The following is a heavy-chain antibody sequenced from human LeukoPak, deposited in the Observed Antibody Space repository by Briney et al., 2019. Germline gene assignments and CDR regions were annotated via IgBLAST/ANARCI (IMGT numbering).Heavy chain of an antibody. CDR1: EFSVGSNY. Sequence: PGGSLRLSCAASEFSVGSNYMTWVRQAPGKGLEWVSLIYSGGSTYYADSVKGRFTISRDNSKNTLYLQMNSLRAEDTAVYYCAGLYDSSGYYYGLYYYYYYYMDVWGKGTTVTVSS. J-gene: IGHJ6*03. CDR3: AGLYDSSGYYYGLYYYYYYYMDV. V-gene: IGHV3-66*01. D-gene: IGHD3-22*01. CDR2: IYSGGST.